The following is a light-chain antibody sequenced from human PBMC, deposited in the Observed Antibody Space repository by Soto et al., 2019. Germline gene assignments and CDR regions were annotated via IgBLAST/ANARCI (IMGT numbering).Light chain of an antibody. CDR1: QSVSSN. CDR3: QQHNSWPLT. J-gene: IGKJ4*01. Sequence: EIVMTQSPATLSVSPGERATFSCRASQSVSSNLAWYQQKPGQAPRLLIYAASTRATGIPARFSGSGSGTEVTLPLCSLQSEDFAVYYFQQHNSWPLTFGGGTQVEI. CDR2: AAS. V-gene: IGKV3-15*01.